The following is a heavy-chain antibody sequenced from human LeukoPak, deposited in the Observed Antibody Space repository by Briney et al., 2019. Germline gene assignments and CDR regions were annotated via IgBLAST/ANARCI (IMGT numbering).Heavy chain of an antibody. J-gene: IGHJ4*02. V-gene: IGHV4-34*01. CDR3: ARLTFHYDGSGYYFDY. D-gene: IGHD3-22*01. CDR2: IDHSGST. Sequence: SETLSLTCAVYGGSFSGYYYWSWIRQPPGKGLEWIGEIDHSGSTNYNPSLKSRVTISVDTSKKQISLKQNSATAADTAVYYCARLTFHYDGSGYYFDYWGQGTLVTVSS. CDR1: GGSFSGYYY.